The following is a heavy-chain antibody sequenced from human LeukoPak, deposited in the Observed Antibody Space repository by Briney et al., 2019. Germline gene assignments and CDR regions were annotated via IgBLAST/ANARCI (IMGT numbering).Heavy chain of an antibody. D-gene: IGHD3-22*01. CDR1: GFTFSSYG. CDR3: AKDGYYYDSSYYGMDV. CDR2: ISYDGSNK. V-gene: IGHV3-30*18. J-gene: IGHJ6*02. Sequence: GGSLRLSCAASGFTFSSYGMHWVRQAPGKGLEWVAVISYDGSNKYYADSVKGRFTISRDSSKNTLYLQMNSLRAEDTAVYYCAKDGYYYDSSYYGMDVWGQGTTVTVSS.